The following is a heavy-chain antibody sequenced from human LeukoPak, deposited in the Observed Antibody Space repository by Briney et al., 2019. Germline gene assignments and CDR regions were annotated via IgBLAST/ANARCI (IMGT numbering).Heavy chain of an antibody. Sequence: PSQTLSLTCTVSGASISSGSYYWSWIRQPAGKGLEWIGRIYTSGNTNYNPSLNSRVTISLDTSKDQFSLNLSSVTAADTAVYYCARVGLYGGKLDYWGQGTLVTVSS. V-gene: IGHV4-61*02. CDR1: GASISSGSYY. D-gene: IGHD4-23*01. CDR3: ARVGLYGGKLDY. CDR2: IYTSGNT. J-gene: IGHJ4*02.